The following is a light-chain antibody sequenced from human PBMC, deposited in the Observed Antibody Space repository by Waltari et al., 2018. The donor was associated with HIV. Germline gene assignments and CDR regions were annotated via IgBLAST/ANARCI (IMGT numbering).Light chain of an antibody. J-gene: IGKJ4*02. CDR2: AAS. V-gene: IGKV1-12*01. Sequence: IQMTQSPSSLSASIGDRVTIICRASQSINTGLAWYQQKPNLVPHLLIFAASGLQNGVPSRFSGSGSGTLFTLTIANLQPEDSATYYCQQTTTFPLGFGGGTRVEI. CDR3: QQTTTFPLG. CDR1: QSINTG.